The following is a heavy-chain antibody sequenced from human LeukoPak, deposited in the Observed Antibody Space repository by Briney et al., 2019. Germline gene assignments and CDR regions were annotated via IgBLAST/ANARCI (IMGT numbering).Heavy chain of an antibody. V-gene: IGHV4-59*01. D-gene: IGHD2-21*02. CDR3: ARDAVTYDAFDV. CDR1: GGSITNYY. Sequence: SETLSLTCTVSGGSITNYYWNWIRQPPGKGLEWIGYVFYSGSTNYNPSLKSRVTISVDTSKNQFSLKVTSVTAADTALYYCARDAVTYDAFDVWGQGTMVTVSS. CDR2: VFYSGST. J-gene: IGHJ3*01.